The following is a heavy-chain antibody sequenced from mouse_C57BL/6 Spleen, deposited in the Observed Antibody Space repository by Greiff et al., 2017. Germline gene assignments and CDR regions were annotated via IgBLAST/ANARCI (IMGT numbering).Heavy chain of an antibody. Sequence: VQLKESGGGLVKPGGSLKLSCAASGFTFSDYGMHWVRQAPEKGLAWVAYISSGSSTIYYADTVKGRFTISRDNAKNTLFLQMTSLRSEDTAMYYCARGNYGYAMDYWGQGTSVTVSS. CDR1: GFTFSDYG. D-gene: IGHD2-1*01. CDR3: ARGNYGYAMDY. CDR2: ISSGSSTI. V-gene: IGHV5-17*01. J-gene: IGHJ4*01.